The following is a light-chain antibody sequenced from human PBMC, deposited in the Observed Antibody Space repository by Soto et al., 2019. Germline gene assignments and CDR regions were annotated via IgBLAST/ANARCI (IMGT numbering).Light chain of an antibody. CDR3: CSYAGSRTLV. CDR2: EGS. J-gene: IGLJ2*01. V-gene: IGLV2-23*01. CDR1: SSDVGSYNL. Sequence: QSALTQPASVSGSPGQSIPSSCTGTSSDVGSYNLVSWYQQHPGKAPKLMIYEGSKRPSGVSNRFSGSKSGNTASLTISGLQAEDEADYYCCSYAGSRTLVFGGGTKVTVL.